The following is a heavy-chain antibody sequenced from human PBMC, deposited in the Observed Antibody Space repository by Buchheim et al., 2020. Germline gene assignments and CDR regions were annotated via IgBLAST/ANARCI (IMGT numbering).Heavy chain of an antibody. V-gene: IGHV4-59*01. D-gene: IGHD6-19*01. CDR3: ARGGDAVAGHFDD. Sequence: QVQLQQSGPGLVKPSETLSLTCTVSGGSISSYYWSWIRQPPGKGLEWIGYISNSGSTNYNPSLKRRVTISVDASKNQFSLKLSSVTAADTAVYYCARGGDAVAGHFDDWGQGTL. CDR1: GGSISSYY. CDR2: ISNSGST. J-gene: IGHJ4*02.